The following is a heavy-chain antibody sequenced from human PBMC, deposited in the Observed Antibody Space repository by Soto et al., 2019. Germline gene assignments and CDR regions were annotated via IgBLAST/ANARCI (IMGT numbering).Heavy chain of an antibody. Sequence: PSETLSLTCTVSGGSISSGDYYWSWIRQPPGKGLEWIGYIYYSGSTHYNPSLKSRVTISVDTSKNQFSLKLSSVTAADTAVYYCAIDFGIAARPPVRWYYGMDVWGQGTTVTVSS. V-gene: IGHV4-30-4*01. CDR1: GGSISSGDYY. CDR3: AIDFGIAARPPVRWYYGMDV. D-gene: IGHD6-6*01. CDR2: IYYSGST. J-gene: IGHJ6*02.